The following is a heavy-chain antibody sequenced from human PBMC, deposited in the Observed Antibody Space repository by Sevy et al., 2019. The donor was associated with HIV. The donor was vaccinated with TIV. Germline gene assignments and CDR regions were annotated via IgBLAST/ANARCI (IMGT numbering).Heavy chain of an antibody. V-gene: IGHV3-7*04. CDR2: IKQDGSDK. D-gene: IGHD1-7*01. CDR1: GFTFSNYW. CDR3: ARAWNYARDY. J-gene: IGHJ4*02. Sequence: GGSLRLSCAASGFTFSNYWMNWVRPAPGKGLEWVANIKQDGSDKYYVDSVRGRFTISRDNAKNSLYLQMNSLRAEDTAVYYCARAWNYARDYWGQGTLVTVSS.